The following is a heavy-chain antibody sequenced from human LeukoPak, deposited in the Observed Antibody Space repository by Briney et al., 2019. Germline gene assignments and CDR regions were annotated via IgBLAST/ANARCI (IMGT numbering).Heavy chain of an antibody. Sequence: ASVKVSCKASGYTFTSYDINWARQATGQGLEWMGWMNPNSGNTGYAQKFQGRVTITRNTSISTAYMELSSLRSEDTAVYYCARDRGDSSWPYYMDVWGKGTTVTVSS. V-gene: IGHV1-8*03. CDR1: GYTFTSYD. CDR3: ARDRGDSSWPYYMDV. J-gene: IGHJ6*03. CDR2: MNPNSGNT. D-gene: IGHD6-13*01.